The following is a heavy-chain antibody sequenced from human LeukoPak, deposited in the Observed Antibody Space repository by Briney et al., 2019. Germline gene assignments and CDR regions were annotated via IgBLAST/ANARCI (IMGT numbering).Heavy chain of an antibody. V-gene: IGHV4-34*01. Sequence: SETLSVTCAVYGGSFSGYYWSWIRQPPGKGLEWIGEINHSGSTNYNPSLKSRVTISVDTSKNQFSLKLSSVTAADTAVYYCAVGDSYVLPYFDYWGQGTLVTVSS. CDR3: AVGDSYVLPYFDY. J-gene: IGHJ4*02. D-gene: IGHD5-18*01. CDR1: GGSFSGYY. CDR2: INHSGST.